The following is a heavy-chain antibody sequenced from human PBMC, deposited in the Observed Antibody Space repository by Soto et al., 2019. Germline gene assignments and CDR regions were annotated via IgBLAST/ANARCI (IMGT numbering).Heavy chain of an antibody. CDR2: ISARNGDT. J-gene: IGHJ4*02. V-gene: IGHV1-18*01. CDR1: GYTFTSYG. D-gene: IGHD1-1*01. Sequence: QVHLVQSGAEVKKPGASVKVSCKGSGYTFTSYGITWVRQAPGQGLEWMGWISARNGDTDYAQKLQGRVIVTRDTSTSTAYMEMRSLRSDDTAVYYCARGRYGDYWGQGALVTVSS. CDR3: ARGRYGDY.